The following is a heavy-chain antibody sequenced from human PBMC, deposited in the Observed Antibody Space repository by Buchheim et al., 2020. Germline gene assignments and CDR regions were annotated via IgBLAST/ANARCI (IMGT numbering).Heavy chain of an antibody. CDR2: MSHRGSP. CDR1: GGSFSGHY. CDR3: ARGGPLARYHDYMDV. J-gene: IGHJ6*03. Sequence: QVQLHQWGAGLLKPSETLSLTCGVSGGSFSGHYSTWIRQSPGKGLEWIGDMSHRGSPNYNPSLKSRVTLSLDTSKNPFSLELRSVTAADTAVYYCARGGPLARYHDYMDVWGKGTT. V-gene: IGHV4-34*01.